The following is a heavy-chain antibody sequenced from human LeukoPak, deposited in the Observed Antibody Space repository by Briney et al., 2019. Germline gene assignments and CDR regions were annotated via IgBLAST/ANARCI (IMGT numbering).Heavy chain of an antibody. D-gene: IGHD3-10*01. J-gene: IGHJ3*02. Sequence: ASVKLSCKPSGYTFTGYYMHWVRQAPGQGLEWMGRINPNSRGTNYAQKFQARITMTRDTSIRTVYMELSRLRADDTAVYYCARASGDAFDIWGQGTMVTVSS. CDR1: GYTFTGYY. V-gene: IGHV1-2*06. CDR2: INPNSRGT. CDR3: ARASGDAFDI.